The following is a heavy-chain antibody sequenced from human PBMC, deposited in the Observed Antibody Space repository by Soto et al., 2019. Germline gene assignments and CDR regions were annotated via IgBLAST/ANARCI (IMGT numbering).Heavy chain of an antibody. CDR3: ARVDYSSGYYFDY. CDR2: IYYSGST. V-gene: IGHV4-30-4*01. CDR1: GGSISSGDYY. Sequence: SETLSLTCTVSGGSISSGDYYWSWIRQPPGKGLEWIGYIYYSGSTYYNPSLKSRVTISVDTSKNQFSLKLSSVTAADTAVYYCARVDYSSGYYFDYWGQGTLVTVSS. D-gene: IGHD3-22*01. J-gene: IGHJ4*02.